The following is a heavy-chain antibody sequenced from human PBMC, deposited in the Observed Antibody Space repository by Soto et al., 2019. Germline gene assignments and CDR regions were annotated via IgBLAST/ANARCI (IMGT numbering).Heavy chain of an antibody. D-gene: IGHD2-15*01. J-gene: IGHJ6*02. CDR3: ASDHVVVAATFRASYYGMDV. CDR1: GFTFSSYA. V-gene: IGHV3-30-3*01. CDR2: ISYDGSNK. Sequence: QVQLVESGGGVVQPGRSLRLSCAASGFTFSSYAMHWVRQAPGKGLEWVAVISYDGSNKYYADSVKGRFTISRDNSKNTLYLQMNSLRAEDTAVYYWASDHVVVAATFRASYYGMDVWGQGTTVTVSS.